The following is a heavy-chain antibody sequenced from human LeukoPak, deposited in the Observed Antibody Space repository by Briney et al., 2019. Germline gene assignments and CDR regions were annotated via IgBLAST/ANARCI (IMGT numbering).Heavy chain of an antibody. CDR1: GFTFSSYN. CDR2: ISKSSSYI. V-gene: IGHV3-21*01. Sequence: GGSLRLSCAASGFTFSSYNMNWVRQAPGKGLEWVSYISKSSSYIYYADSVKGRFTISRDNAKNSLYLQMNSLKVEDTAVYYCAREWDSGFDYWGQGTLVTVSS. J-gene: IGHJ4*02. D-gene: IGHD1-26*01. CDR3: AREWDSGFDY.